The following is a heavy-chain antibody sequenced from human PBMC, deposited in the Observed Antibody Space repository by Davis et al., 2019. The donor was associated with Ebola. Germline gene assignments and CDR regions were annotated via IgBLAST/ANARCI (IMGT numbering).Heavy chain of an antibody. D-gene: IGHD3-10*01. Sequence: PGGSLRLSCSASGFTFDDFAMHWVRQTPGKGLEWVSGISWNGDIIAYADSVKGRFTISRDDAKNSVYLQMNSLRPEDTALYYCAKDIGTMVRGVTFHYWGQGTLVTVSS. V-gene: IGHV3-9*01. CDR2: ISWNGDII. CDR1: GFTFDDFA. CDR3: AKDIGTMVRGVTFHY. J-gene: IGHJ4*02.